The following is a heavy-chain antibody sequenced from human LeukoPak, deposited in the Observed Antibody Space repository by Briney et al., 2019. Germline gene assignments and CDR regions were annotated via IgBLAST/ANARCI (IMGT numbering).Heavy chain of an antibody. Sequence: SVKVSCKASGGTFSSYAISWVRQAPGQGLEWMGRIIPILGIANYAQKFQGRVTITADKSTSTAYMELSSLRSEDTAVYYCARVDPSSGYYPDYWGQGTLVTVSS. CDR3: ARVDPSSGYYPDY. D-gene: IGHD3-22*01. CDR2: IIPILGIA. J-gene: IGHJ4*02. CDR1: GGTFSSYA. V-gene: IGHV1-69*04.